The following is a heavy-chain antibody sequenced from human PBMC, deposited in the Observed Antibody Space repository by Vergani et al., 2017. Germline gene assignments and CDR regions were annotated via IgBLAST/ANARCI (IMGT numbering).Heavy chain of an antibody. CDR3: ARDRRGRYFDWLSTDYYYYGMDV. J-gene: IGHJ6*02. CDR1: GFTFSSYG. Sequence: QVQLVESGGGVVQPGRSLRLSCAASGFTFSSYGMHWVRQAPGKGLEWVAVISYDGSNKYYADSVKGRFTIFRDNSKNTLYLQMNSLRAEDTAVYYCARDRRGRYFDWLSTDYYYYGMDVWGQGTTVTVSS. CDR2: ISYDGSNK. V-gene: IGHV3-30*03. D-gene: IGHD3-9*01.